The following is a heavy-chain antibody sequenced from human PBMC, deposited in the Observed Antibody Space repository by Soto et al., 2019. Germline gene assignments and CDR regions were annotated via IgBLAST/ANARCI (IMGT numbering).Heavy chain of an antibody. Sequence: SVKVSCKASGFTFTSSAVQWVRQARGQRLEWIGWIVVGSGNTNYAQKFQERVTITRDMSTSTAYMELSSLRSEDTAVYYCAADLLPDPIYYYYGMDVWGQGTTVTVSS. CDR2: IVVGSGNT. CDR3: AADLLPDPIYYYYGMDV. J-gene: IGHJ6*02. CDR1: GFTFTSSA. V-gene: IGHV1-58*01.